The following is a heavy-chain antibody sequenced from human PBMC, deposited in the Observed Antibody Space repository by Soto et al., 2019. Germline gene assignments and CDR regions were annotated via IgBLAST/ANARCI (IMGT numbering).Heavy chain of an antibody. J-gene: IGHJ4*02. CDR3: ARGSSRWDY. D-gene: IGHD6-13*01. CDR2: IYSGGRN. Sequence: GTLSLSCTFSHGAISVFYLSWIRQPAGKGLEWIGRIYSGGRNNYNPSLKSRVTMSVDTSKNQFSLRLSSVTAAETAMYYCARGSSRWDYWGQGTLVTVSS. CDR1: HGAISVFY. V-gene: IGHV4-4*07.